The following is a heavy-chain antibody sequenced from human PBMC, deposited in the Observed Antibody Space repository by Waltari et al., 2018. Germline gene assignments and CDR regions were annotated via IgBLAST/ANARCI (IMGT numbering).Heavy chain of an antibody. CDR3: AREHWYSSSWGY. D-gene: IGHD6-13*01. V-gene: IGHV3-53*02. CDR1: GCTVSSNY. CDR2: IYSGGST. J-gene: IGHJ4*02. Sequence: EVQLVETGGGLIQRGGYLRLSCADSGCTVSSNYMSWVRQAPGKGLEWVSVIYSGGSTYYADSVKGRFTISRDNSKNTLYLQMNSLRADDTAVYYCAREHWYSSSWGYLGQGTLVTVSS.